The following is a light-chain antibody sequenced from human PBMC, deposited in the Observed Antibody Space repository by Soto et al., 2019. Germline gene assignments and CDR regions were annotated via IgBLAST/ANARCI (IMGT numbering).Light chain of an antibody. CDR3: QQHNSFSIT. CDR1: ESISRW. CDR2: KAS. V-gene: IGKV1-5*03. J-gene: IGKJ5*01. Sequence: LQMTQSPSTLSASLGARAPITCRTRESISRWLAWYRRHPGKAPQLLMYKASSLESGGSSRFSGSGSGTEFTLTINRLQADDFANYYRQQHNSFSITFGQGTRLEIK.